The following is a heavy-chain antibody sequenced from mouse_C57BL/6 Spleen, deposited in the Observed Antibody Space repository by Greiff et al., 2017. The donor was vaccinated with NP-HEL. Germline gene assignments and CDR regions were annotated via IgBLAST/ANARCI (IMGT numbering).Heavy chain of an antibody. CDR2: ISSGSSTI. V-gene: IGHV5-17*01. J-gene: IGHJ4*01. CDR3: ARVYYGSSQGAMDY. Sequence: DVQLVESGGGLVKPGGSLKLSCAASGFTFSDYGMHWVRQAPEKGLEWVAYISSGSSTIYYADTVKGRFTISRDNAKNTLFLQMTSLRSEDTAMYYCARVYYGSSQGAMDYWGQGTSVTVSS. CDR1: GFTFSDYG. D-gene: IGHD1-1*01.